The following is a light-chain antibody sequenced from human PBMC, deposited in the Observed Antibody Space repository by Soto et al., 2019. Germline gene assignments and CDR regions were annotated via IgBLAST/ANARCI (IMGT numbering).Light chain of an antibody. Sequence: QSALTQPRSVSGSPGQSVTISGTGTSSDGGNYNYVSWYQQYPGKAPKLMIYEVSKRPSGVPDRFSGSKSGNTASLTISGLQTEDEADYYCCSYAGSFTWLFGGGTQLTVL. CDR2: EVS. CDR3: CSYAGSFTWL. CDR1: SSDGGNYNY. V-gene: IGLV2-11*01. J-gene: IGLJ3*02.